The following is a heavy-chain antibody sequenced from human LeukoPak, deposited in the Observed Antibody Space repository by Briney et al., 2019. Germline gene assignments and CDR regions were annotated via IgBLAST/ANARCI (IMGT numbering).Heavy chain of an antibody. CDR2: ISGGGGNT. CDR3: GKNRYSGSLSPFDI. J-gene: IGHJ3*02. V-gene: IGHV3-23*01. Sequence: GGSLRLSCAASKFAFSSYAMSWVRQAPGKGLQWVSAISGGGGNTYYADSVKGRFTISRDNSKNTLYLQMNSLRAEDTAVYYCGKNRYSGSLSPFDIWGQGTMVTVSS. CDR1: KFAFSSYA. D-gene: IGHD1-26*01.